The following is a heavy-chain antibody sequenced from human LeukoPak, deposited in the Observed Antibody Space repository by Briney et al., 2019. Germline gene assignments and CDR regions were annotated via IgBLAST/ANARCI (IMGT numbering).Heavy chain of an antibody. CDR3: VATSDYDFWSGYQNWFDP. J-gene: IGHJ5*02. V-gene: IGHV4-31*03. Sequence: PSETLSLTCTVSGGSISSGGYYWSWIRQHPGKGLEWIGYIYYSGSTYYNSSLKSRVTISVDPSKNQFSLKLSSVTAADTAVYYCVATSDYDFWSGYQNWFDPWGQGTLVTVSS. CDR1: GGSISSGGYY. CDR2: IYYSGST. D-gene: IGHD3-3*01.